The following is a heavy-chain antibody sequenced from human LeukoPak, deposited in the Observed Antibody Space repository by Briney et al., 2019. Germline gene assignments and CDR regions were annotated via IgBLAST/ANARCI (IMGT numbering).Heavy chain of an antibody. CDR1: GGSFSGYY. CDR3: AGEPGYCSGGSCYGGWFAP. V-gene: IGHV4-34*01. J-gene: IGHJ5*02. CDR2: INHNGGT. Sequence: SGTLSLTCAVYGGSFSGYYWSWIRQPPGKGLEWVGEINHNGGTDYNPSLKSRVTISVDTSKNQLSLKLRSVTAADTAVYYCAGEPGYCSGGSCYGGWFAPWGQGTLVTVSS. D-gene: IGHD2-15*01.